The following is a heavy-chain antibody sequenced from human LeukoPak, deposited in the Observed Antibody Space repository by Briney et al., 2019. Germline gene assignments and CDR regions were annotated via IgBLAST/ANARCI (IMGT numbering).Heavy chain of an antibody. CDR3: AREYYDILTGPLVYSGFDY. CDR2: ISYDGSNK. J-gene: IGHJ4*02. V-gene: IGHV3-30*04. D-gene: IGHD3-9*01. Sequence: PGGSLRLSCAASGFTFSSYAMHWVRQAPGKGLEWVAVISYDGSNKYYADSVKGRFTISRDNSKNTLYLQMNSLRAEDTAVYYCAREYYDILTGPLVYSGFDYWGQGTLVTVSS. CDR1: GFTFSSYA.